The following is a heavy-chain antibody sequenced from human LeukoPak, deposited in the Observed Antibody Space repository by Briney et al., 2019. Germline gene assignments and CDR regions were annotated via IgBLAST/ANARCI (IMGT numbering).Heavy chain of an antibody. CDR2: IYHSGST. CDR1: GYSISSGYY. J-gene: IGHJ5*02. D-gene: IGHD5-18*01. V-gene: IGHV4-38-2*02. Sequence: PSETLSLTCTVSGYSISSGYYWGWIRQPPGKGLEWIGSIYHSGSTYYNPSLKSRVTISVDTSKNQFSLKLSSVTAADTAVYYCARSRSGYRSWFDPWGQGTLVTVSS. CDR3: ARSRSGYRSWFDP.